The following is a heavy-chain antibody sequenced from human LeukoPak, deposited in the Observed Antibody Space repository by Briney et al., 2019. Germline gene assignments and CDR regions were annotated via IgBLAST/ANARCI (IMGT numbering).Heavy chain of an antibody. Sequence: GASVKVSCKASRYTFTSYDINWVRQATGQGLEWMGWMNPNSGNTGYAQKFQGRVTMTRNTSISTAYMELSSLRSEDTAVYYCVRGWELRVYYYMDVWGKGTTVTVSS. CDR3: VRGWELRVYYYMDV. D-gene: IGHD1-26*01. V-gene: IGHV1-8*01. CDR2: MNPNSGNT. CDR1: RYTFTSYD. J-gene: IGHJ6*03.